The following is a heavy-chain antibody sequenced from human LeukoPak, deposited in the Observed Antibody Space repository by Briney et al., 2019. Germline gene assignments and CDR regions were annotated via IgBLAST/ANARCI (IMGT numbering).Heavy chain of an antibody. CDR2: VNNDGSAT. V-gene: IGHV3-74*01. D-gene: IGHD1-26*01. CDR1: GFTFSSYW. Sequence: PGGSLRLSCAASGFTFSSYWMHWVRQAPGKGLEWVSRVNNDGSATTYADSVKGRFTISRDNSKNTLYLQMNSLRAEDTALYYCAKPLGGSYCAPLDYWGQGTLVTVSS. CDR3: AKPLGGSYCAPLDY. J-gene: IGHJ4*02.